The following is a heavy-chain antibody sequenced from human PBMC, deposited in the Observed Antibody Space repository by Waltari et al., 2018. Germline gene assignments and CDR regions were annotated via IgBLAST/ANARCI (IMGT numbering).Heavy chain of an antibody. D-gene: IGHD3-10*01. V-gene: IGHV4-34*01. CDR2: INHSGST. J-gene: IGHJ4*02. CDR3: ARALYGSGSYYKRGFDY. Sequence: QVQLQQWGAGLLKPSETLSLTCAVYGGSFSGYYWSWIRQPPGKGLEWIGEINHSGSTNYNPSLKSRVTISVDTSKNQFSLKLSSVTAADTAVYYCARALYGSGSYYKRGFDYWGQGTLVTVSS. CDR1: GGSFSGYY.